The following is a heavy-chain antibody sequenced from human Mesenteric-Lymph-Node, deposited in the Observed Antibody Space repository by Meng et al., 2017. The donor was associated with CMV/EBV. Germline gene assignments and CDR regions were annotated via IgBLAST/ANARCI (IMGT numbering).Heavy chain of an antibody. V-gene: IGHV3-30*02. CDR3: ASAAEGATVY. Sequence: GESLKISCAASGFTFSDYGFHWVRQAPGKGLEWVAFIRYDGSNEYYADSVKGRFTISRDNSKNTLFLQMNSLRAEDTAVYYCASAAEGATVYWGQGTLVTVSS. J-gene: IGHJ4*02. D-gene: IGHD1-26*01. CDR2: IRYDGSNE. CDR1: GFTFSDYG.